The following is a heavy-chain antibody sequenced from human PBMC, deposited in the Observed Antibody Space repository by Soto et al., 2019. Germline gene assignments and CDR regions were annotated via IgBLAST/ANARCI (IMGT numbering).Heavy chain of an antibody. Sequence: ASVKVSCKASGYTFTRFYMHWVRQAPGQGLEWMGIINPSGGSTSYAQKFQGRVTMTRDTSTSTVYMELSSLRSEDTAVYYCARESMSAREVDPYWGQGTLVTVSS. D-gene: IGHD1-26*01. CDR3: ARESMSAREVDPY. CDR2: INPSGGST. J-gene: IGHJ4*02. V-gene: IGHV1-46*01. CDR1: GYTFTRFY.